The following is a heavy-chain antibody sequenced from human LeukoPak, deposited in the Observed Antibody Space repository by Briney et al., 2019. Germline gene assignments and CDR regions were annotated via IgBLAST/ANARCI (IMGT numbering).Heavy chain of an antibody. V-gene: IGHV1-2*02. CDR3: ANLGYCSSTSCSLGYYYYYMDV. CDR1: GYTFTGYY. CDR2: INPISGGT. D-gene: IGHD2-2*01. J-gene: IGHJ6*03. Sequence: VSVKVSCKASGYTFTGYYMHWVRQAPGQGLEWMGWINPISGGTNYAQKFQGRVTMTRDTSISTAYMELSRLRSDDTAVYYCANLGYCSSTSCSLGYYYYYMDVWGKGTTVTVSS.